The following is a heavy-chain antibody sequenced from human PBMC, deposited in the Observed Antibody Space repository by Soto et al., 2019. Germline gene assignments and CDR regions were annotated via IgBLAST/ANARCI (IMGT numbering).Heavy chain of an antibody. J-gene: IGHJ4*02. CDR3: ARYRDGFGYCSRRLG. V-gene: IGHV1-69*01. CDR1: GDLFSRNA. CDR2: IFPVFVST. Sequence: QVRLVQSGAEVKKPGSAVKVSCNASGDLFSRNAFNWVRQAPGQGLEWMGRIFPVFVSTIYEQKFQGRLSITADESTQTAYLELTSLTSDATAMYFCARYRDGFGYCSRRLGCGQGTLVTFSS. D-gene: IGHD2-21*02.